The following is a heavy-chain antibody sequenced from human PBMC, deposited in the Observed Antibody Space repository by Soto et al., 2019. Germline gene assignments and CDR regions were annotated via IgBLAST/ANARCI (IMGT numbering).Heavy chain of an antibody. Sequence: QVQLQESGPGLVKPSQTLSLTCTVSGGSISSGGYYWSWIRQHPGKGLEWIGYIYYSGSTYYNPSLMRRVTISVDTSKNHFSLKLSSVTAADTAVYYCARTDVSSGYYYFDYWGQGTLVTVSS. CDR2: IYYSGST. D-gene: IGHD3-22*01. V-gene: IGHV4-31*03. CDR1: GGSISSGGYY. CDR3: ARTDVSSGYYYFDY. J-gene: IGHJ4*02.